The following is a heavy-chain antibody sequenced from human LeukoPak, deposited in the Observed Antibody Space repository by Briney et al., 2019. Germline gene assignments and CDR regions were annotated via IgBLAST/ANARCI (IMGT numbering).Heavy chain of an antibody. V-gene: IGHV1-69*04. CDR1: GGTFSSYG. J-gene: IGHJ4*02. CDR3: ARDGGSGTSFVYFDY. CDR2: IIPILGIA. D-gene: IGHD3-10*01. Sequence: GSSVKVSCKASGGTFSSYGISWVRQAPGQGLEWMGRIIPILGIANHAQKFQGRVTITADKSTSTAYMELSSLRSEDTAVYYCARDGGSGTSFVYFDYWGQGTLVTVSS.